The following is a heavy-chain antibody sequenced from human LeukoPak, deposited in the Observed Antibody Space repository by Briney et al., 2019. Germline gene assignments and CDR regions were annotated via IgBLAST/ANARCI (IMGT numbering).Heavy chain of an antibody. J-gene: IGHJ3*02. CDR3: ARGLQVYWAYGI. Sequence: SETLSLTCTVSGGSISSYYWSWIQQPPGKGLEWIGYTYYSGSTNYNPSLKSRVTISVDTSKNQFSLKLMTVTAADVALYYGARGLQVYWAYGIWGPRTMVTVSS. CDR2: TYYSGST. D-gene: IGHD2-8*01. V-gene: IGHV4-59*01. CDR1: GGSISSYY.